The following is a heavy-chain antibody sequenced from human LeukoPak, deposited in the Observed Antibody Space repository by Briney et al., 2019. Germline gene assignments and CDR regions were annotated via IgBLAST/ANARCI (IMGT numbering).Heavy chain of an antibody. D-gene: IGHD1-26*01. CDR2: IYYSGST. CDR1: GGSISSYY. CDR3: ARGVGSYTYYYYYMDV. V-gene: IGHV4-59*01. J-gene: IGHJ6*03. Sequence: SETLSLTCTVSGGSISSYYWSWIRQPPGKGLEWIGYIYYSGSTNYNPSLKSRVTISVDTSKNQFSLKLSSVTAADTAVYYCARGVGSYTYYYYYMDVWGKGTTVTVSS.